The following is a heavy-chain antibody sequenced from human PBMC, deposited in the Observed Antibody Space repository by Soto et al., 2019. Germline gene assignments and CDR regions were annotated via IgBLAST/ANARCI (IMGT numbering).Heavy chain of an antibody. D-gene: IGHD5-12*01. Sequence: ASVKVSCKASGYTFTSYDINWVRQATGQGLEWMGWMNPNSGNTGYAQKFQGRVTMTRNTSISTAYMELSSLRSEDTAVYYCARESGYSGYLYYYYGMDVWGPGTTVTVSS. CDR1: GYTFTSYD. V-gene: IGHV1-8*01. J-gene: IGHJ6*02. CDR3: ARESGYSGYLYYYYGMDV. CDR2: MNPNSGNT.